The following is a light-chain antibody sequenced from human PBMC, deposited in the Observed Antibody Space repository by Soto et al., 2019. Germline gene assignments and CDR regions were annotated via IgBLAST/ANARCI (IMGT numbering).Light chain of an antibody. V-gene: IGKV1-39*01. Sequence: DIRMTQSPSSLSASVGDRVTITCRASQSISSSLNWYQQKAGKAPKVLIYAASTLESGIPSRFSGSGSGTDFTLTISSLQPEDFATYYCQQSSSTPPFTFGPGTKVDIK. CDR2: AAS. CDR3: QQSSSTPPFT. CDR1: QSISSS. J-gene: IGKJ3*01.